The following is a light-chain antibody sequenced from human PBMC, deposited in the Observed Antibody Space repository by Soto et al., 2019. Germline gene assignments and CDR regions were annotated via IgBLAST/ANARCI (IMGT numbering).Light chain of an antibody. CDR2: GAS. Sequence: EIVLIQSPRTLALSPGGVASRSCRAIQSVRSTYLAWYQQKPGQAPRLLIYGASNRATGIPDRFSGSGYRTDFTLTISRLEHEDFAVYSCQQSGSPSGWTFGRGTQVDIK. J-gene: IGKJ1*01. CDR3: QQSGSPSGWT. CDR1: QSVRSTY. V-gene: IGKV3-20*01.